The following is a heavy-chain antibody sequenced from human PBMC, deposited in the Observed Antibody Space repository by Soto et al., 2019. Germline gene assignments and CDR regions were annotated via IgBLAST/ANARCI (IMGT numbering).Heavy chain of an antibody. CDR2: IYHTGST. V-gene: IGHV4-61*01. J-gene: IGHJ6*02. CDR1: GGSVNSFYY. CDR3: ARWGVAMDV. D-gene: IGHD3-16*01. Sequence: PSETLSLTCSVSGGSVNSFYYWSWIRQPPGKGLEWLGYIYHTGSTNYQPSLKSRVTISLDTSKNQFSLNLNSVTAADTAVYYCARWGVAMDVWGQGTTATVSS.